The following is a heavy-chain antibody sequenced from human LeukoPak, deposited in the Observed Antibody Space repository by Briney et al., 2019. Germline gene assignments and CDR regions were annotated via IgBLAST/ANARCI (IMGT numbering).Heavy chain of an antibody. J-gene: IGHJ4*02. D-gene: IGHD6-13*01. CDR2: ITAIDGRT. V-gene: IGHV3-23*01. CDR3: TKDRRAPAAGTWYFDS. CDR1: GFTFSSTT. Sequence: PGVSLRLSCVASGFTFSSTTMGWVRQAPGRGLEWVSSITAIDGRTYYADSVRSRFTISRDNSKNTVYLQLNSLRAGDTAIYYCTKDRRAPAAGTWYFDSWGQGTLVTVSS.